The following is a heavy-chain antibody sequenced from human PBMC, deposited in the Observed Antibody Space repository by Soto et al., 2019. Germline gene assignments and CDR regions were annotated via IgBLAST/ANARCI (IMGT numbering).Heavy chain of an antibody. CDR3: VRAPPPMYYAMDA. CDR2: IGKNVRNI. Sequence: GGSLRLSCEVSGFIFSEYEFNWVRQAPGNGLHFFSYIGKNVRNIYDSDSFKCPFTISLHDDKITLYLEMNSLRPEDTAVYYCVRAPPPMYYAMDAWGQGTMGIV. V-gene: IGHV3-48*03. J-gene: IGHJ6*02. CDR1: GFIFSEYE. D-gene: IGHD2-8*01.